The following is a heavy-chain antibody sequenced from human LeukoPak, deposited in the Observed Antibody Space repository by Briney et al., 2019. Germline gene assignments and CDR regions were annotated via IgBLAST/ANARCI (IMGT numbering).Heavy chain of an antibody. CDR1: GGSVSSGSYY. Sequence: SETLSLTCTVSGGSVSSGSYYWSWIRQPSGEGLEWIGYIYYSGSTNYNPSLKSRVTISVDTSKNHFSLRLSSVTAADTAVYYCARGYSAYPYYFDYWGQGTLVTVSS. CDR2: IYYSGST. CDR3: ARGYSAYPYYFDY. J-gene: IGHJ4*02. D-gene: IGHD5-12*01. V-gene: IGHV4-61*03.